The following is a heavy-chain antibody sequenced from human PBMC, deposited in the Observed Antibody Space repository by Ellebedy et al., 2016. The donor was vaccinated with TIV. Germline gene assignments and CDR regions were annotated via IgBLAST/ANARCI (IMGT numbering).Heavy chain of an antibody. CDR2: INHGGHS. D-gene: IGHD3-10*01. Sequence: SETLSLTXTSYGGSFRGYYWSWLRQPPGKGLEWIGAINHGGHSNYNLSLKSRFTMSVDTSKDQLSLKLSSVTAADAAVYYCARRLASGSSSPFDSWGQGTLVTVSP. CDR1: GGSFRGYY. J-gene: IGHJ5*01. V-gene: IGHV4-34*01. CDR3: ARRLASGSSSPFDS.